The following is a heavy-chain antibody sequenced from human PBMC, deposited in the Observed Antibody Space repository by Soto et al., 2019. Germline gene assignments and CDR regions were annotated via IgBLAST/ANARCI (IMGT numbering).Heavy chain of an antibody. D-gene: IGHD6-19*01. CDR1: GGTFSSYA. V-gene: IGHV1-69*01. J-gene: IGHJ4*02. CDR3: ASAMAGVHSSGWETAFDY. CDR2: IIPIFGTA. Sequence: QVQLVQSGAEVKKPGSSVKVSCRASGGTFSSYAISWVRQAPGQGLEWMGGIIPIFGTANYAQKFQGRVTITADGSTSTACMGVSGMGSEDTAGYYWASAMAGVHSSGWETAFDYWGQGTLVTVSS.